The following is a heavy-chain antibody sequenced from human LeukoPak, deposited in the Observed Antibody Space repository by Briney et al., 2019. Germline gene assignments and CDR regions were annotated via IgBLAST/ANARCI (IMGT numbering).Heavy chain of an antibody. D-gene: IGHD1-26*01. CDR3: ARDATGSYRATSHGMDV. CDR2: IYYSGSA. V-gene: IGHV4-59*01. Sequence: SETLSLTCTVSGGSISGYFCSWIRQPPGKGLEWIGSIYYSGSANYDPSLKSRVTISVDTSKNQVSLKLTSVTAADTAVYYCARDATGSYRATSHGMDVWGQGTTVTVSS. CDR1: GGSISGYF. J-gene: IGHJ6*02.